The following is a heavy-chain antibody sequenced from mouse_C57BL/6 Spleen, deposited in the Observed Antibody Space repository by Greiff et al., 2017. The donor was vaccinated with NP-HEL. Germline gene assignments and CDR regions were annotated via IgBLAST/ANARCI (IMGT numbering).Heavy chain of an antibody. D-gene: IGHD1-1*01. CDR3: ARSPNYYGSSAWFAY. Sequence: VQLQQPGAELVKPGASVKMSCKASGYTFTSYWITWVKQRPGQGLEWIGDIYPGSGSTNYNEKFKSKATLTVDTSSRTAYMQLSSLTSEDSAVYYGARSPNYYGSSAWFAYWGQGTLVTVSA. V-gene: IGHV1-55*01. CDR2: IYPGSGST. J-gene: IGHJ3*01. CDR1: GYTFTSYW.